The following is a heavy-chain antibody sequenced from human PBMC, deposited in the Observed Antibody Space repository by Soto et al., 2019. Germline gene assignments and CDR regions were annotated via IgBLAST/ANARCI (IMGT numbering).Heavy chain of an antibody. CDR3: ASRGYCSGGSCYSPLGY. CDR2: INHSGST. D-gene: IGHD2-15*01. J-gene: IGHJ4*02. V-gene: IGHV4-34*01. Sequence: QVQLQQWGAGLLKPSETLSLTCAVYGGSFSGYYWSWIRQPPGKGLEWIGEINHSGSTNYNPSLKSQVTISVDTSKNQFSLKLSSVTAADTAVYYCASRGYCSGGSCYSPLGYWGQGTLVTVSS. CDR1: GGSFSGYY.